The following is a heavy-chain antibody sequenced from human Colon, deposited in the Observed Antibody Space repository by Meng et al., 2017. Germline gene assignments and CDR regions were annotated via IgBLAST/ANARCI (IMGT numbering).Heavy chain of an antibody. CDR2: ISSSSSYI. J-gene: IGHJ4*02. Sequence: GGSLRLSCAASGFTFSSYSMNWVRQAPGKGLEWVSSISSSSSYIYYADSVKGRFTISRDNAKNSLYLQMNSLRAEDTAVDYCARSITMVRGSALGFDYWGQGTLVTVSS. V-gene: IGHV3-21*01. D-gene: IGHD3-10*01. CDR3: ARSITMVRGSALGFDY. CDR1: GFTFSSYS.